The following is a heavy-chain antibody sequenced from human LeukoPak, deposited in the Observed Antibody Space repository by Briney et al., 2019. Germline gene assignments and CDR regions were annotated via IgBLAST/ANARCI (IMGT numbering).Heavy chain of an antibody. V-gene: IGHV3-30*04. D-gene: IGHD6-19*01. CDR1: GFTLSSYA. J-gene: IGHJ5*02. CDR2: PAADGTNK. CDR3: ARDQYRSSAWRGWFDP. Sequence: GQSLRLSCAASGFTLSSYAVHWVRQAPGKGLEWVAVPAADGTNKDHADSVKGRFTISRDTSKNTLYLQMNSLRLDDTAIYYCARDQYRSSAWRGWFDPWGQRTLVTVSA.